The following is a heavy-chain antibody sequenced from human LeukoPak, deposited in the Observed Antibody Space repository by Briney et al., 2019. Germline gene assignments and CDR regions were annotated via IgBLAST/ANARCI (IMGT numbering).Heavy chain of an antibody. CDR3: AKSYFDYSTYYSYYFNL. J-gene: IGHJ4*02. CDR2: VYTSGST. D-gene: IGHD4-11*01. V-gene: IGHV4-4*09. Sequence: PSETLSLTCTVSGGSISGGYWSWIRQPPGRGLEWIGYVYTSGSTNYNPSLKSRATVSVDTSKSQFDLKLSSVTAADTAVYYCAKSYFDYSTYYSYYFNLWGQGALVTVSS. CDR1: GGSISGGY.